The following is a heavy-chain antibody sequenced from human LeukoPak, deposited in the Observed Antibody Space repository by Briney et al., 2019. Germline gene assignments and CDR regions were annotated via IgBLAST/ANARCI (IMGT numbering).Heavy chain of an antibody. J-gene: IGHJ4*02. CDR3: ARGDTTYDY. CDR1: GFTFSSYN. CDR2: ISSNGGST. V-gene: IGHV3-64*01. D-gene: IGHD5-18*01. Sequence: GGSLRLSCAASGFTFSSYNINWVRQAPGKGLEYVSAISSNGGSTYYANSVKGRFTISRDNSKNTLYLQMGSLRAEDMAVYYCARGDTTYDYWGQGTLVTVSS.